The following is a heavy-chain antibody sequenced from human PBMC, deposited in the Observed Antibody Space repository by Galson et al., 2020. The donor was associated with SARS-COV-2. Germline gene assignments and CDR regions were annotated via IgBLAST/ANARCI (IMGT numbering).Heavy chain of an antibody. CDR2: ISPYNGDT. CDR1: GYSFTSYG. D-gene: IGHD3-3*01. CDR3: ARDFRDFWTESYGFDAFDV. V-gene: IGHV1-18*04. J-gene: IGHJ3*01. Sequence: ASVKVSCKTSGYSFTSYGIAWVRQAPGQGLEWMGWISPYNGDTYYAQKFRGRVTMTTDTSTSTVYMELRSLRSDDTAVFFCARDFRDFWTESYGFDAFDVWGQGTIISVSS.